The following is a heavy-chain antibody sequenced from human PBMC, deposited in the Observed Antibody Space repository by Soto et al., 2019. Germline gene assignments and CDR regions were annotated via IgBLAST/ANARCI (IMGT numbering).Heavy chain of an antibody. Sequence: GGSLRLSCAASGFTFSSYGMHWVRQAPGKGLEWVAVISYDGSNKYYADSVKGRFTISRDNSKNTLYLQMNSLRAEDTAVYYCAKDLRVVPAAIQNYGMDVWGQGTTVTVSS. J-gene: IGHJ6*02. CDR3: AKDLRVVPAAIQNYGMDV. CDR1: GFTFSSYG. V-gene: IGHV3-30*18. D-gene: IGHD2-2*02. CDR2: ISYDGSNK.